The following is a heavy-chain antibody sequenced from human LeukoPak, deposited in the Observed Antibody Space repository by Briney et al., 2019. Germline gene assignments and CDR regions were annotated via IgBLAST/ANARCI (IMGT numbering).Heavy chain of an antibody. J-gene: IGHJ4*02. CDR1: GFTFSSYA. D-gene: IGHD2/OR15-2a*01. CDR2: ISDSSTYI. CDR3: AREPASMGSDY. V-gene: IGHV3-21*01. Sequence: GGSLRLSCAASGFTFSSYAMSWVRQAPGKGLEWVSSISDSSTYIYYTDSVKGRFTISRDNAKNSLYLQMNSLRADDAAVYYCAREPASMGSDYWGQGTLVTVSS.